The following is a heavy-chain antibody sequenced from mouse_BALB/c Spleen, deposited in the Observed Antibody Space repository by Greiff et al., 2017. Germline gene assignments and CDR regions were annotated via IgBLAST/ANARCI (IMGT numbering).Heavy chain of an antibody. CDR1: GYSFTGYN. V-gene: IGHV1S135*01. J-gene: IGHJ4*01. CDR3: ARSTASYAMDY. Sequence: LVESGPELGKPGASVKISCKASGYSFTGYNMYWVKQSHRKSLEWIGYIDPYNGGTSYNQKSKGKATLTVDKSSSTAYMHLNSLTSEDSAIYYCARSTASYAMDYWGQGTSVTVSS. CDR2: IDPYNGGT. D-gene: IGHD1-2*01.